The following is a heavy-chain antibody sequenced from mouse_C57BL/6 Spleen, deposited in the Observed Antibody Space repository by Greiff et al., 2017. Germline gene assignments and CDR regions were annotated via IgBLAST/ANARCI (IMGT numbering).Heavy chain of an antibody. J-gene: IGHJ4*01. D-gene: IGHD3-3*01. CDR2: IYPGDGDT. V-gene: IGHV1-80*01. CDR3: ARRAGTDAMDY. CDR1: GYAFSSYW. Sequence: VQLKQSGAELVKPGASVKISCKASGYAFSSYWMNWVKQRPGKGLEWIGQIYPGDGDTNYNGKFKGKATLTADKSSSTAYMQLSSLTSEDSAVYFCARRAGTDAMDYWGQGTSVTVSS.